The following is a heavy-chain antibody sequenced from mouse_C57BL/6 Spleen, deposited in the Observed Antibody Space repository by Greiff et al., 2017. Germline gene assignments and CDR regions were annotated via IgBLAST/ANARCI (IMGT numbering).Heavy chain of an antibody. CDR2: IDPSDSYT. Sequence: VQLQQPGAELVMPGASVKLSCKASGYTFTSYWMHWVKQRPGQGLEWIGEIDPSDSYTNYNQKFKGKSTLTVDKSSSTAYMQLSSLTSEDAAVXGCARAFSHPAWFAYWGKGTLVTVSA. D-gene: IGHD6-2*01. V-gene: IGHV1-69*01. J-gene: IGHJ3*01. CDR1: GYTFTSYW. CDR3: ARAFSHPAWFAY.